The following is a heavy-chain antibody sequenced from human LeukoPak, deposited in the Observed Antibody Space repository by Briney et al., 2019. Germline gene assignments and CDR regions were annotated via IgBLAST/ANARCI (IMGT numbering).Heavy chain of an antibody. V-gene: IGHV1-24*01. CDR2: FDTEDGET. Sequence: ASVKVSCTVSGYTLTELSMHWVRQAPGTGLEWMGGFDTEDGETIYAQKFQGRVTMTEDTSTDTAYLELSSLRSEDTAVYYCATVGPKNIVVVPTAMWWFDPWGQGTLVTVSS. CDR1: GYTLTELS. J-gene: IGHJ5*02. D-gene: IGHD2-2*01. CDR3: ATVGPKNIVVVPTAMWWFDP.